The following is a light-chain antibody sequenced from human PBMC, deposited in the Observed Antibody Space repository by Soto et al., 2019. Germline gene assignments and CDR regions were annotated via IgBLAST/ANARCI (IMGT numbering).Light chain of an antibody. J-gene: IGKJ1*01. CDR2: GTS. Sequence: EMVLTQSPGTLSLSPGERATLSCRASQSVSSSYLAWYQQKPGQAPRLLIYGTSSRAAAIPDRFSGSGSGTDFTLTIRRLEPEDFAVYYCQQDGSSAWTFGQAPNVEIK. CDR1: QSVSSSY. V-gene: IGKV3-20*01. CDR3: QQDGSSAWT.